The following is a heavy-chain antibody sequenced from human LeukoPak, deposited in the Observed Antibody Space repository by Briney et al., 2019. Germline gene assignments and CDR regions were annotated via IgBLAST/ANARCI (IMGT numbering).Heavy chain of an antibody. Sequence: SETLSLTCTVSGGSISSYYWSWIRQPPGKGLEWIGYIYYSGSTNYNPSLKSRVTISVDTSKNQFSLKLSSVTAADTAVYYCAREYYYDSSGPFDYWGQGTLVTVSS. D-gene: IGHD3-22*01. CDR1: GGSISSYY. V-gene: IGHV4-59*01. CDR3: AREYYYDSSGPFDY. J-gene: IGHJ4*02. CDR2: IYYSGST.